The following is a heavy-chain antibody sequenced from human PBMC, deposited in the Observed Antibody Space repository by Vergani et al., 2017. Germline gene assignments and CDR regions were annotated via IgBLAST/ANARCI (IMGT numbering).Heavy chain of an antibody. CDR1: GGSISSYY. D-gene: IGHD3-10*01. J-gene: IGHJ5*02. Sequence: QVQLPESGPGLVKPSETLSLTCTVSGGSISSYYWSWIRQPPGKGLEWIGYIYYSGSTNYNPSLKSRVTISVDTSKNQFSLKLSSVTAADTAVYYCARDRDTMVGFDPWGQGTLVTVSS. CDR2: IYYSGST. CDR3: ARDRDTMVGFDP. V-gene: IGHV4-59*01.